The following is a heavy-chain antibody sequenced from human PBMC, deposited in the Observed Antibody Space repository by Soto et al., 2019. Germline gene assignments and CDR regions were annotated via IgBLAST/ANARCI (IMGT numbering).Heavy chain of an antibody. D-gene: IGHD2-21*01. CDR3: ARDVWPYYFDY. CDR1: GGSISSAGYH. J-gene: IGHJ4*02. V-gene: IGHV4-31*03. CDR2: IYYSGST. Sequence: QVQLQESGPGQVKSSQTLCLTCTVSGGSISSAGYHWNWIRQHPGKGLEWIGNIYYSGSTYYNPSLKSRVTISIDTSKNQFSLKLSSVTAADTAVYYCARDVWPYYFDYWGQGTLVTVSS.